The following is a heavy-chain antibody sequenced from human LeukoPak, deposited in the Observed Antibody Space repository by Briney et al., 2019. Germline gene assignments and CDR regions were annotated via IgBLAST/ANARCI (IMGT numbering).Heavy chain of an antibody. Sequence: GGSLRLSCSASGFTFTNYDMYWVRQAPGKGLEYVSAISSSGDSTYYADSVRDRFTISRDNSKNTVFLQMSSLRTEDTAVYYCVKVGATVTLRDAFDIWGQGTMVTVSS. J-gene: IGHJ3*02. D-gene: IGHD4-17*01. V-gene: IGHV3-64D*06. CDR2: ISSSGDST. CDR3: VKVGATVTLRDAFDI. CDR1: GFTFTNYD.